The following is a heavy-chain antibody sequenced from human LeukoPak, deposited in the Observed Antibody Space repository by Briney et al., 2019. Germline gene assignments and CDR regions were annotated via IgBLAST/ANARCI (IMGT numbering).Heavy chain of an antibody. CDR2: IYYSGNT. CDR3: ARGGWVHAFDI. CDR1: GGSINYYY. D-gene: IGHD6-19*01. Sequence: SETLSLTCTVSGGSINYYYWSWIRQPPGKGLEWIAYIYYSGNTNYNPSLKSRVTISVDTSENQFSLSLSSVTVADTAVYYCARGGWVHAFDIWGQGTMVTVSS. J-gene: IGHJ3*02. V-gene: IGHV4-59*01.